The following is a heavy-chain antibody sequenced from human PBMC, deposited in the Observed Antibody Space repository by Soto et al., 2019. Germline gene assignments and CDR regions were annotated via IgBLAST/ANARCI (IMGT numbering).Heavy chain of an antibody. Sequence: GGSLRLSCAASGFTFSTYAMAWVRQAPGKGLEWVAGVTHDGRNTDYADSVKGRFYISRDSSKNTVSLEMTSLRAEDTAVYYCAKGGRQWLVTSDFNYWGQGALVTVSS. CDR2: VTHDGRNT. CDR1: GFTFSTYA. V-gene: IGHV3-30*04. D-gene: IGHD6-19*01. J-gene: IGHJ4*02. CDR3: AKGGRQWLVTSDFNY.